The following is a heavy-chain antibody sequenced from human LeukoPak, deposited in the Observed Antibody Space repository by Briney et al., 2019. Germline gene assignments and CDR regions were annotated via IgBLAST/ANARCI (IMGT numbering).Heavy chain of an antibody. CDR1: GFSFSTYW. CDR3: ARDRGYRQDY. J-gene: IGHJ4*02. D-gene: IGHD5-12*01. CDR2: IKSDGSST. V-gene: IGHV3-74*01. Sequence: GGSLRLSCAASGFSFSTYWMHWVRQAPGKGLVWVSHIKSDGSSTSYADSVKGRFTISRDNAKNTLYLQMNSLRAEDTAVYYCARDRGYRQDYWGQGTLVTVSS.